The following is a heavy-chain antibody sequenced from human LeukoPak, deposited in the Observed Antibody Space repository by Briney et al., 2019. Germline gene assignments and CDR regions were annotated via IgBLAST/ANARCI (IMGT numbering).Heavy chain of an antibody. Sequence: GGSLRLSCAASGFSFSTFWMSWVRQAPGKGLEWVANIRPDGSEKDYVDSVKGRFTISRDNAENSLYLQMNSLRAEDTAMYYYARDPYTSSSTRGPYFDYWGQGALVSVSS. J-gene: IGHJ4*02. CDR1: GFSFSTFW. D-gene: IGHD2-2*01. V-gene: IGHV3-7*01. CDR3: ARDPYTSSSTRGPYFDY. CDR2: IRPDGSEK.